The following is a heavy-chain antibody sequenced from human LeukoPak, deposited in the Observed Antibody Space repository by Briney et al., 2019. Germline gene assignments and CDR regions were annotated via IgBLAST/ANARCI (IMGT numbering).Heavy chain of an antibody. V-gene: IGHV3-48*01. Sequence: GGSLRLSCAASGFTFSSYSMNWVRQAPGKGLEWVSYISSSSSTIYYADSVKGRFTISRDNAKNSLYLQMNSLRAEDTAVYYCARDSNYYDRSGYYSMIDYWGQGTLVTVSS. CDR3: ARDSNYYDRSGYYSMIDY. D-gene: IGHD3-22*01. CDR2: ISSSSSTI. CDR1: GFTFSSYS. J-gene: IGHJ4*02.